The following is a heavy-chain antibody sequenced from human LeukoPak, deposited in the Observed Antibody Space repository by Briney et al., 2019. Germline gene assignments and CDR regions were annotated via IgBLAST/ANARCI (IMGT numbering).Heavy chain of an antibody. CDR2: IYYSGST. CDR3: ARDLPSGWYL. V-gene: IGHV4-61*01. J-gene: IGHJ5*02. CDR1: GGSISSSSYY. D-gene: IGHD6-19*01. Sequence: SETLSLTCTVSGGSISSSSYYWGWIRQPPGKGLEWIGYIYYSGSTNYNPSLKSRVTISVDTSKNQFSLKLSSVTAADTAVYYCARDLPSGWYLWGQGTLVTVSS.